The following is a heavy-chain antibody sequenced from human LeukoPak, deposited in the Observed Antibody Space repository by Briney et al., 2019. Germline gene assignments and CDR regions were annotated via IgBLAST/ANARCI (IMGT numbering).Heavy chain of an antibody. V-gene: IGHV4-30-2*01. CDR3: ALGTRDWNSPDLDY. D-gene: IGHD1-7*01. J-gene: IGHJ4*02. Sequence: SETLSLTCTVSGGSISSGSYYWSWIRQPPGKGLEWIGYIYHSGSTYYNPSLKSRVTISVDRSKNQFSLKLSSVTAADTAVYYCALGTRDWNSPDLDYWGQGTLVTVSS. CDR2: IYHSGST. CDR1: GGSISSGSYY.